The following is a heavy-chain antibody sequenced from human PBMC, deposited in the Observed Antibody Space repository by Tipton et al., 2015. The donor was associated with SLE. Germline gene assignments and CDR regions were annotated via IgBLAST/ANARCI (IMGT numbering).Heavy chain of an antibody. Sequence: TLSLTCAVYGVSFSGYYWSWIRQPPGKGLEWIGEINHSGSTNYNPSLKSRVTISVDTSKNQFSLKLSSVTAADTAVYYCAGGDCGGDCYTDYYGMDVWGQGTTVTVSS. CDR1: GVSFSGYY. D-gene: IGHD2-21*01. J-gene: IGHJ6*02. CDR2: INHSGST. CDR3: AGGDCGGDCYTDYYGMDV. V-gene: IGHV4-34*01.